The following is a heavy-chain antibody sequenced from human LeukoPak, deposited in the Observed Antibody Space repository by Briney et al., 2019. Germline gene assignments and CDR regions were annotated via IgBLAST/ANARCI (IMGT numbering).Heavy chain of an antibody. CDR3: ARASYGYLDY. Sequence: GGSLRLSCAASGFTFSSYEMNWVRQAPGQGLEWVSYISSSGSTIYYADSVKGRFTISRDNAKNSLYLQMNSLRAEDTAVYYCARASYGYLDYWGQGTLVTVSS. J-gene: IGHJ4*02. D-gene: IGHD5-18*01. CDR1: GFTFSSYE. CDR2: ISSSGSTI. V-gene: IGHV3-48*03.